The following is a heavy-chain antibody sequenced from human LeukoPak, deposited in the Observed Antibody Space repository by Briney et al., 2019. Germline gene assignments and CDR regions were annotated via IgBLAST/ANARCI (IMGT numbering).Heavy chain of an antibody. CDR2: INPSGGST. D-gene: IGHD1-1*01. J-gene: IGHJ3*02. Sequence: GASVKVSCKASGYTFTSYYMHWVRQAPGQGLEWMGIINPSGGSTSYAQKFQGRVTMTRDTSTSTVYMELSSLRSEDTAVYYCARDSRDNLQLERPHAFDIWGQGTMVTVSS. CDR3: ARDSRDNLQLERPHAFDI. V-gene: IGHV1-46*01. CDR1: GYTFTSYY.